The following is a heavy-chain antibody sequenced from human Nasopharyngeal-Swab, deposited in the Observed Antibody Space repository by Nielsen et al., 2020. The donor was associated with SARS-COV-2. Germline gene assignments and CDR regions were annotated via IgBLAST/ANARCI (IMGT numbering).Heavy chain of an antibody. J-gene: IGHJ6*02. CDR3: AGKSGSYYYYYGMDV. V-gene: IGHV4-59*13. D-gene: IGHD1-26*01. CDR1: GGSISSYY. Sequence: SETLSLTCTVSGGSISSYYWSWIRQPPGKGLEWIGYIYYSGSTNYNPSLKSRVTISVDTSKNQFSLKVSSVTAADTAVYYCAGKSGSYYYYYGMDVWGQGTTVTVSS. CDR2: IYYSGST.